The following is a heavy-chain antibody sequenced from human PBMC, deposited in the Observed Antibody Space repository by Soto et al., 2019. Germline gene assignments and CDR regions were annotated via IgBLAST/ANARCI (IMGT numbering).Heavy chain of an antibody. Sequence: GASVKVSCKASGYTFTGYYMHWVRQAPGQGLEWMGWINPNSGGTNYAQKFQGWVTMTRDTSISTAYMELSRLRSDDTAVYYCARDLAWRSYGMDVWGQGTTVTVSS. CDR2: INPNSGGT. J-gene: IGHJ6*02. CDR1: GYTFTGYY. V-gene: IGHV1-2*04. CDR3: ARDLAWRSYGMDV. D-gene: IGHD3-3*01.